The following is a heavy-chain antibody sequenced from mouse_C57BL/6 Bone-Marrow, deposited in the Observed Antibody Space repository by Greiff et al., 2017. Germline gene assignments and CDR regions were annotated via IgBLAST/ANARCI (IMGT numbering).Heavy chain of an antibody. V-gene: IGHV3-8*01. CDR1: GYSITSDY. J-gene: IGHJ1*03. CDR2: ISYSGST. D-gene: IGHD1-1*01. CDR3: ARGGTTVPSYWYFDV. Sequence: EVQLQQSGPGLAKPSQTLSLTCSVTGYSITSDYWNWIRKFPGNKLEYMGYISYSGSTYYNPSLKSRNSITRDTSKNQYYLQLNSGTTEDTATYYCARGGTTVPSYWYFDVWGTGTTVTVSS.